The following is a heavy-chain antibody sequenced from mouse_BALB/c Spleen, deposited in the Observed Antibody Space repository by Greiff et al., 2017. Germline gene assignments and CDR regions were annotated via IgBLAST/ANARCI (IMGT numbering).Heavy chain of an antibody. CDR3: ARDHDGYYHWYFDV. D-gene: IGHD2-3*01. CDR2: ISSGGSYT. V-gene: IGHV5-9-4*01. J-gene: IGHJ1*01. CDR1: GFTFSSYA. Sequence: EVMLVESGGGLVKPGGSLKLSCAASGFTFSSYAMSWVRQSPEKRLEWVAEISSGGSYTYYPDTVTGRFTISRDNAKNTLYLEMSSLRSEDTAMYYCARDHDGYYHWYFDVWGAGTTVTVSS.